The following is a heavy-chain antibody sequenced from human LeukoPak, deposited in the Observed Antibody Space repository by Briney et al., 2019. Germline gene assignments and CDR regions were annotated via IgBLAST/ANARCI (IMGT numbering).Heavy chain of an antibody. J-gene: IGHJ4*02. V-gene: IGHV3-30*02. D-gene: IGHD6-13*01. CDR2: IRYDGSNK. CDR3: ANPEGGSSGKIDY. CDR1: ENTFSNYG. Sequence: GGSLRLSCAASENTFSNYGMSWVRQAPGRGLEWVAFIRYDGSNKYYADSVKGRFTISRDNSKNTLYLQMNSLRAEDTAVYYCANPEGGSSGKIDYWGQGTLVTVSS.